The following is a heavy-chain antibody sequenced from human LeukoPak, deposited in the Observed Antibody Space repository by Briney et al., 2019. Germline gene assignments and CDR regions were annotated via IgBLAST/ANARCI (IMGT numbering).Heavy chain of an antibody. CDR2: IYSGGST. CDR3: ARDEYIAAAGGYDAFDI. CDR1: EFSVRSNY. D-gene: IGHD6-13*01. J-gene: IGHJ3*02. V-gene: IGHV3-66*01. Sequence: PGGSLRLSCAASEFSVRSNYMTWVRQAPGKGLEWVSLIYSGGSTYYADSVKGRFTISRDNSKNTLYLQMNSLRAEDTAVYYCARDEYIAAAGGYDAFDIWGQGTMVTVSS.